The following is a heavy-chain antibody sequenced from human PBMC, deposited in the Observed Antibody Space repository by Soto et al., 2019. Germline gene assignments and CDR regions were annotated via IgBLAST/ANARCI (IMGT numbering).Heavy chain of an antibody. V-gene: IGHV4-30-4*02. J-gene: IGHJ6*02. Sequence: PSDTLSLTCTVSGGSISSGDYYWSWIRQPPGKGLEWIGYIDYRGSTYYNPSLKSRVTISVDTSKNQFSLRLSSVTAADTAVYYCARHLIRYRPRRDYYYYGMDVWGQGTTVTVSS. CDR2: IDYRGST. CDR1: GGSISSGDYY. CDR3: ARHLIRYRPRRDYYYYGMDV. D-gene: IGHD1-26*01.